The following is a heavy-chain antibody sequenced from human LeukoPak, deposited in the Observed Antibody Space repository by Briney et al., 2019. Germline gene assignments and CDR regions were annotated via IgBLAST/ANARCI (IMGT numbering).Heavy chain of an antibody. D-gene: IGHD1-14*01. CDR3: AREILGGFNPGAY. J-gene: IGHJ4*02. Sequence: PSETVSLTCTVSLDSTTSNFWSWVRQPPGKSLEWIGEIHRSGGPNYNPPLQSRVTISIDRSRNQIVLELSSVTAADTAVYYCAREILGGFNPGAYWGQGTLVTVSS. V-gene: IGHV4-4*02. CDR2: IHRSGGP. CDR1: LDSTTSNFW.